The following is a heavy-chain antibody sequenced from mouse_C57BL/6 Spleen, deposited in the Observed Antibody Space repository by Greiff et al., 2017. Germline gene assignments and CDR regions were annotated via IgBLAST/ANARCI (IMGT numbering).Heavy chain of an antibody. Sequence: VQLQQSGAELVRPGASVKLSCTASGSNFTDDYMHWVKQRPEQGLEWIGWIDPDNGDTEYTSKFQGKATIAADTSSITAYLQLSSLTSEDTAVYFGADDGCSNAWFAYWGQGTLVTVSA. CDR1: GSNFTDDY. CDR2: IDPDNGDT. CDR3: ADDGCSNAWFAY. V-gene: IGHV14-4*01. D-gene: IGHD1-1*01. J-gene: IGHJ3*01.